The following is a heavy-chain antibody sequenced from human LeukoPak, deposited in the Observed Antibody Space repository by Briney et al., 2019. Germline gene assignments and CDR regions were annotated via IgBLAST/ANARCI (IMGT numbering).Heavy chain of an antibody. CDR1: GFIFSSFW. CDR2: ISGDGTTT. CDR3: ARRPAYCGGDCFFSDY. V-gene: IGHV3-74*01. Sequence: PGGSPRVSCAASGFIFSSFWMHWVRQAPGKGLVWVSRISGDGTTTTYADSVKGRFTISRDNAKNTLYLQLNSLRAEDMAVYYCARRPAYCGGDCFFSDYWGQGNLATVSS. J-gene: IGHJ4*02. D-gene: IGHD2-21*02.